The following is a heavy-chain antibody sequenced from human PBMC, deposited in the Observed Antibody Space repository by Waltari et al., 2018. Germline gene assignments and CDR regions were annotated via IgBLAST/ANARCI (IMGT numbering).Heavy chain of an antibody. D-gene: IGHD3-22*01. CDR2: IYSSGNT. J-gene: IGHJ5*02. CDR3: ARDDRWSGYYYGWFDP. V-gene: IGHV4-4*07. Sequence: QVQLQESGPGLVKPSETLSLTCTVSGGSISSYYWSWIRQPAGKGLEWIGRIYSSGNTNHNPSLESRVTMSIDTSKNQFSLKLSSVTAADTAVYYCARDDRWSGYYYGWFDPWGQGTLVTVSS. CDR1: GGSISSYY.